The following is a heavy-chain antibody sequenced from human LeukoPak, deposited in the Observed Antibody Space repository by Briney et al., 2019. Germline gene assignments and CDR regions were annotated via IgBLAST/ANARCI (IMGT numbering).Heavy chain of an antibody. V-gene: IGHV1-2*02. Sequence: ASVKVSCKASGYTFTGYYMHWVRQAPGQGLEWMGWINPNSGGTNYAQKFRGRVTMTRDTPISTAYMELTSLRSDDTAVYYCARGGVPVYYYYMDIWGKGTTVTISS. CDR3: ARGGVPVYYYYMDI. J-gene: IGHJ6*03. CDR1: GYTFTGYY. D-gene: IGHD3-10*01. CDR2: INPNSGGT.